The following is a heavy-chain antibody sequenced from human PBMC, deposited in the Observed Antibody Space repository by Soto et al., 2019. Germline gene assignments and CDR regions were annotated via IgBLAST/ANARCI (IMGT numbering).Heavy chain of an antibody. J-gene: IGHJ4*02. CDR1: GFTFSSYG. CDR3: ARDQGSSKPHTGGDY. Sequence: GGSLRLSCAASGFTFSSYGMHWVRQAPGKGLEWVAVIWYDGSNKYYADSVKGRFTISRDNSKNTLYLQMNSLRAEDTAVYYCARDQGSSKPHTGGDYWGQGTLVTVSS. D-gene: IGHD6-6*01. CDR2: IWYDGSNK. V-gene: IGHV3-33*01.